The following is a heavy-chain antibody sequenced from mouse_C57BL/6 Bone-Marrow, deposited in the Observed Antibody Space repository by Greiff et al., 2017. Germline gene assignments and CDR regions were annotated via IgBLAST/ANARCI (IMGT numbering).Heavy chain of an antibody. CDR2: ISNGGGST. CDR1: GFTFSDYY. Sequence: EVKLMESGGGLVQPGGSLKLSCAASGFTFSDYYMYWVRQTPEKRLEWVAYISNGGGSTYYPDTVKGRFTISRDNAKNTLYLQMSRLKSEDTAMYYCARDYYGSSFDYWGQGTTLTVSS. CDR3: ARDYYGSSFDY. V-gene: IGHV5-12*01. J-gene: IGHJ2*01. D-gene: IGHD1-1*01.